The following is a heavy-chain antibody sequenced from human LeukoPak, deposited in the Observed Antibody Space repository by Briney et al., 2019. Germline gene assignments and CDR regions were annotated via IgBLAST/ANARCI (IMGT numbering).Heavy chain of an antibody. D-gene: IGHD4-23*01. CDR2: INPSGGST. CDR1: GYTFTSYY. J-gene: IGHJ4*02. V-gene: IGHV1-46*01. Sequence: ASVKVSCKASGYTFTSYYMHWVRQAPGQGLEWMGIINPSGGSTSYAQKFQGRVTMTRDTSTSTAYMELSSLRSEDTAVYYCAILFHDYGGNHYSAGARDYWGQGTLVTVSS. CDR3: AILFHDYGGNHYSAGARDY.